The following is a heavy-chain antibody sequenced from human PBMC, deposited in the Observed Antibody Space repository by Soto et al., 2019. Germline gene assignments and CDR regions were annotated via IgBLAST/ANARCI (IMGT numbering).Heavy chain of an antibody. Sequence: NPSETLSLTCAVSGYSISSGYYWGWIRQPPGKGLEWIGSIYHSGSTYYNPSLKSRVTISVDTSKNQFSLKLSSVTAADTAVYYCARVRGYYFDYWGQGTLVTVSS. D-gene: IGHD3-10*01. V-gene: IGHV4-38-2*01. CDR3: ARVRGYYFDY. CDR1: GYSISSGYY. CDR2: IYHSGST. J-gene: IGHJ4*02.